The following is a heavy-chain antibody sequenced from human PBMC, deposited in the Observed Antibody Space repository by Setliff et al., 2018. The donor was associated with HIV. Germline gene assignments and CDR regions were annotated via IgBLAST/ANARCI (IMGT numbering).Heavy chain of an antibody. CDR2: IYSTGST. CDR3: ARVARMHPFDP. V-gene: IGHV4-59*11. Sequence: ASETLSLTCTVSGPSINIHYWSWIRQSPGKAFEWIGYIYSTGSTNYNSSLESRVTISVDRSKNQFSLKLTSVTAADTAVYYCARVARMHPFDPWGRGALVTGS. CDR1: GPSINIHY. J-gene: IGHJ5*02.